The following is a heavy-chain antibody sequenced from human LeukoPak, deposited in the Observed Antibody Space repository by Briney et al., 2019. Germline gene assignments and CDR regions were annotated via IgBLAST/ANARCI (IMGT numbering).Heavy chain of an antibody. CDR1: GYTFTGYY. Sequence: GASVKVSCNASGYTFTGYYMHWVRQAPGQGLEWMGIINPSGGSTSYAQKFQGRVTMTRDTSTSTVYMELSSLRSEDTAVYYCARSGTYGDYDYWGQGTLVTVSS. CDR3: ARSGTYGDYDY. CDR2: INPSGGST. V-gene: IGHV1-46*01. D-gene: IGHD4-17*01. J-gene: IGHJ4*02.